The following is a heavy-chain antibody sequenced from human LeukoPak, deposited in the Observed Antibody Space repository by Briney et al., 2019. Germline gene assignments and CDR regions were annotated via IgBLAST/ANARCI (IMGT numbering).Heavy chain of an antibody. CDR2: TSYDGSNK. D-gene: IGHD3-22*01. CDR3: AKDYYDSSGYYY. CDR1: GFTFSSYG. Sequence: GGSLRLSCAASGFTFSSYGMHWVRQAPGKGLEWVAVTSYDGSNKYYADSVKGRFTISRDNSKNTLYLQMNSLRAEDTAVYYCAKDYYDSSGYYYWGQGTLVTVSS. J-gene: IGHJ4*02. V-gene: IGHV3-30*18.